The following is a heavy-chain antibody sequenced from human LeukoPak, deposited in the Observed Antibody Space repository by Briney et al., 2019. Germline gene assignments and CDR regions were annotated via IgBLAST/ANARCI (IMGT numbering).Heavy chain of an antibody. J-gene: IGHJ4*02. D-gene: IGHD3-22*01. Sequence: GGSLRLFCAASGFTFSSYAMSWVRQAPGKGLEWVSSISSSSSYIYYADSVKGRFTISRDNAKNSLYLQMNSLRAEDTAVYYCARAAGDSSGYYHESYYFDYWGQGTLVTVSS. CDR1: GFTFSSYA. CDR2: ISSSSSYI. V-gene: IGHV3-21*01. CDR3: ARAAGDSSGYYHESYYFDY.